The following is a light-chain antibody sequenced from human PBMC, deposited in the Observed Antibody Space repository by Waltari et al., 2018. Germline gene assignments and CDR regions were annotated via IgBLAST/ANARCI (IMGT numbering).Light chain of an antibody. Sequence: QSALTQPASVSGSPGQSITISCTGTSSDVGGYNYVSWYQQHPGKVPKLVIYEVSNRPSGVSDRFSGSKSGNTASLTISGLQAEDEADYYCSSYTTSNTWVFGGGTNLAVL. J-gene: IGLJ3*02. CDR3: SSYTTSNTWV. V-gene: IGLV2-14*01. CDR2: EVS. CDR1: SSDVGGYNY.